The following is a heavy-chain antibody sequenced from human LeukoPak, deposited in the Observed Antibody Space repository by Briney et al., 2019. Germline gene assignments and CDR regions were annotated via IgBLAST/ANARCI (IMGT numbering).Heavy chain of an antibody. D-gene: IGHD2-2*01. J-gene: IGHJ3*02. V-gene: IGHV3-21*01. Sequence: GSLRLSCAASGFAFSNFAMHWVRQAPGKGLEWVSSISSSSSYIYYADPVKGRFTISRDNAKNSLYLQMNSLRAEDTAVYYCARGYCSSTSCFDAFDIWGQGTMVTVSS. CDR3: ARGYCSSTSCFDAFDI. CDR2: ISSSSSYI. CDR1: GFAFSNFA.